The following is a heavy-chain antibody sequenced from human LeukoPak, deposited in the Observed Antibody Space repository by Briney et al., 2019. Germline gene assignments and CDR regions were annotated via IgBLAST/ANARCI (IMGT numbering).Heavy chain of an antibody. CDR2: IKQDGSEK. Sequence: GGSLRLSCAASGFTFSSYWMSCVRQAPGQGLDWVANIKQDGSEKYYVDSVKGRSTISRDNAKNSLYLQMNSLRAEDTAVYYCARLLKRGYSGYDSLYYFDYWGQGTLVTVSS. V-gene: IGHV3-7*01. J-gene: IGHJ4*02. CDR3: ARLLKRGYSGYDSLYYFDY. CDR1: GFTFSSYW. D-gene: IGHD5-12*01.